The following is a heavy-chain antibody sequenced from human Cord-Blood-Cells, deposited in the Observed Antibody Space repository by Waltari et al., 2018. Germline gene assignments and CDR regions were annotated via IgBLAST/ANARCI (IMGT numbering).Heavy chain of an antibody. Sequence: VPLVQFGAAVKKPGSSVKVSCKASGGLFSSYAITRARPAPGHGLEGMGGFIPIFGTANSAQKFQGRVTITADESTSTAYMELSSLRSEDTDVYYCASGYCTNGVCYDAFDIWGQGTMVTVSS. D-gene: IGHD2-8*01. CDR2: FIPIFGTA. V-gene: IGHV1-69*01. J-gene: IGHJ3*02. CDR3: ASGYCTNGVCYDAFDI. CDR1: GGLFSSYA.